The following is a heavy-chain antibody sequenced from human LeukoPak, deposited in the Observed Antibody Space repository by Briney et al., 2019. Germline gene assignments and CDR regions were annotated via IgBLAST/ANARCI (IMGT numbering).Heavy chain of an antibody. CDR3: ASSYYYGSGSAFTFDY. Sequence: PSETLSLTCTVSGGSISSYYWSWIRQPPGKGLEWIGYIYYSRSTNYNPSLKSRVTISVDTSKNQFSLKLSSVTAADTAVHYCASSYYYGSGSAFTFDYWGQGTLVTVSS. J-gene: IGHJ4*02. V-gene: IGHV4-59*08. CDR1: GGSISSYY. D-gene: IGHD3-10*01. CDR2: IYYSRST.